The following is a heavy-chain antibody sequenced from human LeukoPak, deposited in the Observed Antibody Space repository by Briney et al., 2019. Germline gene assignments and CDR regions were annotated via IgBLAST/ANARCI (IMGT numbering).Heavy chain of an antibody. CDR1: GFTFSSYA. D-gene: IGHD3-22*01. CDR3: AKIDYDSSGYPERHFDY. Sequence: GGSLRLSCAASGFTFSSYAMSWVRQAPGKGLEWVSAISGSGGSTYYADSVKGRFTISRDNSKNTLYLQMNSLRAEDTAVYYYAKIDYDSSGYPERHFDYWGQGTLVTVSS. J-gene: IGHJ4*02. CDR2: ISGSGGST. V-gene: IGHV3-23*01.